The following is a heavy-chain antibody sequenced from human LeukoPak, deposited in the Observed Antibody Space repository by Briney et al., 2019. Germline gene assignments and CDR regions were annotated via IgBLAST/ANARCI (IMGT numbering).Heavy chain of an antibody. J-gene: IGHJ5*02. CDR3: ARHLGFTIFGVVIRAKWFDP. Sequence: SETLSLTCAVSGYSISSGCYWGWIRQPPGKGLEWIGSIYHSGSTYYNPSLKRRVTISVDTSKNQFSLKLSSVTAADTAVYYCARHLGFTIFGVVIRAKWFDPWGQGTLVTVSS. CDR1: GYSISSGCY. CDR2: IYHSGST. D-gene: IGHD3-3*01. V-gene: IGHV4-38-2*01.